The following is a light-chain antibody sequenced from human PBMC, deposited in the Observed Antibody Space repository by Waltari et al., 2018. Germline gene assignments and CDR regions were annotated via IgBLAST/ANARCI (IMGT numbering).Light chain of an antibody. CDR2: EVT. Sequence: QSALTQPASVSGSPGRSITISCPGTSSDVGGYNYVPWYQQHPGKAPKFMIYEVTNRPSGVSNRFSGSKSGNTAYLTISGLRSEDEADYHCSSYTSSDTWVFGGGTKVTVL. J-gene: IGLJ3*02. V-gene: IGLV2-14*01. CDR3: SSYTSSDTWV. CDR1: SSDVGGYNY.